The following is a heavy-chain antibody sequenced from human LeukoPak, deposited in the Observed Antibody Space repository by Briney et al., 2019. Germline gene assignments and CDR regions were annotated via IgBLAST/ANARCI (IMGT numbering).Heavy chain of an antibody. CDR3: ARGQYYDILTGSEYGMDV. J-gene: IGHJ6*02. CDR2: MNPNSGNT. V-gene: IGHV1-8*01. CDR1: GYTFTSYD. D-gene: IGHD3-9*01. Sequence: GASVKVSCKASGYTFTSYDVNWVRQAPGQGLEWMGWMNPNSGNTGYAQKFQGRVTMTRNTSISTAYMDLSSLRSEDTAVYYCARGQYYDILTGSEYGMDVWGQGTTVTVSS.